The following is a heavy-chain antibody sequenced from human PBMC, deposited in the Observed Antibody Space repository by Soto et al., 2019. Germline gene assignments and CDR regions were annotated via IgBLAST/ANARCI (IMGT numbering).Heavy chain of an antibody. CDR3: ARVGCSSTSCIIYYSYYGMDV. V-gene: IGHV1-18*01. CDR1: GYTFTSYG. D-gene: IGHD2-2*01. Sequence: GASVKVSCKASGYTFTSYGISWVRQAPGQGLEWMGWISAYNGNTNYAQKLQGRVTMTTDTSTSTAYMELRSLRSDDTAVYYCARVGCSSTSCIIYYSYYGMDVWGQGTTVTVSS. CDR2: ISAYNGNT. J-gene: IGHJ6*02.